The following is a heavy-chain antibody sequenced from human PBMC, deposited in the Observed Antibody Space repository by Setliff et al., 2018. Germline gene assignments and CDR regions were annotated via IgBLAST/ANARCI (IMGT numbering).Heavy chain of an antibody. Sequence: SETLSLTCAVSGYSISSGYYWGWIRQPPGKGLEWIGSIYHSGSTYYNPSLKSRVTISVDTSKNQFSLNLTSVTAADTAVYYCARASSGWYSAYYYYMDVWGKGTTVTVS. J-gene: IGHJ6*03. CDR2: IYHSGST. CDR3: ARASSGWYSAYYYYMDV. V-gene: IGHV4-38-2*01. D-gene: IGHD6-19*01. CDR1: GYSISSGYY.